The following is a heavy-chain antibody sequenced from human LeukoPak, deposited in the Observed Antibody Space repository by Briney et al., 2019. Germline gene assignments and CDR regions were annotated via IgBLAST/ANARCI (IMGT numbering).Heavy chain of an antibody. V-gene: IGHV4-34*01. CDR1: GGSFSGYY. Sequence: SETLSLTCAVYGGSFSGYYWSWLRQPPGKGLEWIGEINHSGSTNYNPSLKSRVTISVDTSKNQFSLKLSSVTAADTAVYYCARVPLGILRHPGNAFDIWGQGTMVTVSS. J-gene: IGHJ3*02. CDR3: ARVPLGILRHPGNAFDI. D-gene: IGHD4-17*01. CDR2: INHSGST.